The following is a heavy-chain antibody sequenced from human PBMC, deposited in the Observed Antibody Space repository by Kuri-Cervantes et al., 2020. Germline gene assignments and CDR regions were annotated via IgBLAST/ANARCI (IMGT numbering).Heavy chain of an antibody. D-gene: IGHD6-6*01. J-gene: IGHJ4*02. CDR2: INHSGST. CDR3: ARVVEADFDY. Sequence: SETLSLTCAVYGGSFSGKYWSWIRQPPGKGLEWIGEINHSGSTNYNPSLKSRVTISVDTSKNQFSLKRSSVTAADTAVYSCARVVEADFDYWGQGTLVTVSS. CDR1: GGSFSGKY. V-gene: IGHV4-34*01.